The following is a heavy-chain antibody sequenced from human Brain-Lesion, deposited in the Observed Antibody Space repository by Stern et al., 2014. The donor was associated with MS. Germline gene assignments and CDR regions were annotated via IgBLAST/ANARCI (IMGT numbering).Heavy chain of an antibody. CDR3: ARLPNSGFWGRLNYYGMDV. J-gene: IGHJ6*02. CDR2: IYFSGNT. Sequence: QVQLVESAPGLVKPSQTLSLTCTVSGGSISSDTYYWSWIRQPPGKGLEWIGYIYFSGNTQYNPSLKSRVIMSVDTSKNEFSLKMSSVTVADTAVYYCARLPNSGFWGRLNYYGMDVWGQGTTVSVSS. CDR1: GGSISSDTYY. V-gene: IGHV4-30-4*01. D-gene: IGHD3-16*01.